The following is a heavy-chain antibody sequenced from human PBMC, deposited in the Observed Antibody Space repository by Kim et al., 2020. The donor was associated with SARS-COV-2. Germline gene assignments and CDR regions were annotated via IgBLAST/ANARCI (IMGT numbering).Heavy chain of an antibody. CDR1: GFTFSSYW. V-gene: IGHV3-7*01. J-gene: IGHJ4*02. D-gene: IGHD2-21*01. CDR3: ARDLVVMGGGPFDY. Sequence: GGSLRLSCAASGFTFSSYWMSWVRQAPGKGLEWVANIKQDGSEKYYVDSVKGRFTISRDNAKNSLYLQMNSLRAEDTAVYYCARDLVVMGGGPFDYWGQGTLVTVSS. CDR2: IKQDGSEK.